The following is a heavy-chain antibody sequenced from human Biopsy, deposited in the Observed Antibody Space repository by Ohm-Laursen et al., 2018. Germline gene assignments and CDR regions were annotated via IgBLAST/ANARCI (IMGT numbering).Heavy chain of an antibody. CDR3: ARGGSESGYYGMDV. J-gene: IGHJ6*02. V-gene: IGHV1-69*04. CDR1: GDTFSRSA. D-gene: IGHD3-10*01. Sequence: GASVKVSCKASGDTFSRSAFFWVRQAPGQGLVYLGRIIPIVGITNHAQTFQGRITLTADKSTFMVYMELSRLRSDDTAIYYCARGGSESGYYGMDVWGQGATVSVSS. CDR2: IIPIVGIT.